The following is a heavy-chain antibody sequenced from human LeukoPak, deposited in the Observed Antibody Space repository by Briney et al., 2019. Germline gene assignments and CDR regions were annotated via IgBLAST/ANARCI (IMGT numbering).Heavy chain of an antibody. CDR1: GGSISSSSYY. Sequence: MPSETLSLTCTVSGGSISSSSYYWGWIRQPPGKGLEWIGSMYYGGSTDYNPSLKSRVTIFVDTSKNQFSLKLNSVTATDTAVYYCARQYNDFWSGFSRGWFDPWGQGTLVTVSS. CDR2: MYYGGST. D-gene: IGHD3-3*01. J-gene: IGHJ5*02. CDR3: ARQYNDFWSGFSRGWFDP. V-gene: IGHV4-39*01.